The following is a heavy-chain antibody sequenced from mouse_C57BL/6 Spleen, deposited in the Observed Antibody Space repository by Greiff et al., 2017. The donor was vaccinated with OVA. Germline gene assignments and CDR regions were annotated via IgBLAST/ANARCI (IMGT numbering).Heavy chain of an antibody. CDR2: IYPRSGNT. V-gene: IGHV1-81*01. CDR3: AREALNSFAY. J-gene: IGHJ3*01. Sequence: VQLQQSGAELARPGASVKLSCKASGYTFTSYGISWVKQRTGQGLEWIGEIYPRSGNTYYNEKFKGKATLTADKSSSPAYMELRSLTSEDSAVYFCAREALNSFAYWGQGTLVTVSA. CDR1: GYTFTSYG.